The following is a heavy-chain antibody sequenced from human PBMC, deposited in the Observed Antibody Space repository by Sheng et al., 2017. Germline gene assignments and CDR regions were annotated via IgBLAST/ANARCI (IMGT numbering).Heavy chain of an antibody. CDR1: GGSISSYY. D-gene: IGHD6-19*01. Sequence: QVQLQESGPGLVKPSETLSLTCTVSGGSISSYYWSWIRQPPGKGLEWIGYIYYSGSTNYNPSLKSRVTISVDTSKNQFSLKLSSVTAADTAVYYCARYESGAVAGAYYFDYWGQGTLVTVSS. J-gene: IGHJ4*02. CDR3: ARYESGAVAGAYYFDY. V-gene: IGHV4-59*01. CDR2: IYYSGST.